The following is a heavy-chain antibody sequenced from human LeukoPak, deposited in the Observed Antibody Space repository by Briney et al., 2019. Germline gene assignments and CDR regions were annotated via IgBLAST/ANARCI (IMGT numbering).Heavy chain of an antibody. CDR1: GGSISSSSYY. D-gene: IGHD6-13*01. V-gene: IGHV4-39*01. CDR3: ARIAAAGPGVDYYYGMDV. Sequence: SETLSLTCTVSGGSISSSSYYWGWIRQPPGKGLEWIVSIYYSGSTYYNPSRKSRVTISVDTSKNQFYLKLSSVTAADTAVYYCARIAAAGPGVDYYYGMDVWGQGTTVTVSS. CDR2: IYYSGST. J-gene: IGHJ6*02.